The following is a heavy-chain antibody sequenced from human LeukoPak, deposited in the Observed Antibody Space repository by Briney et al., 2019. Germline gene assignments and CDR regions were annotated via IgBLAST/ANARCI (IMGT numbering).Heavy chain of an antibody. V-gene: IGHV3-23*01. CDR3: ARDSRNRGQQLPNY. CDR1: GFTFSGYA. J-gene: IGHJ4*02. Sequence: GGSLRLSCAASGFTFSGYAMSWVRQAPGKGLEWVSAISGSGGSTYYADSVKGRFTISRDNSKNTLYLQMNSLRAEDTAVYYCARDSRNRGQQLPNYWGQGTLVTVSS. CDR2: ISGSGGST. D-gene: IGHD6-13*01.